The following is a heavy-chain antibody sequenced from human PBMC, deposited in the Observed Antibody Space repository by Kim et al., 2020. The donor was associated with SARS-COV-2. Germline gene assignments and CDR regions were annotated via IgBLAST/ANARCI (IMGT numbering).Heavy chain of an antibody. Sequence: GGSLRLSCAASGFAFSRYAMTWVRQAPGKGLQWVSGISASGDRKFYVDSVKGRFSISRDNSKNTVYLEMDSLRAEDTAVYYCTPNPYGGPPDSWGQGTLV. CDR2: ISASGDRK. V-gene: IGHV3-23*01. CDR1: GFAFSRYA. J-gene: IGHJ4*02. CDR3: TPNPYGGPPDS. D-gene: IGHD4-17*01.